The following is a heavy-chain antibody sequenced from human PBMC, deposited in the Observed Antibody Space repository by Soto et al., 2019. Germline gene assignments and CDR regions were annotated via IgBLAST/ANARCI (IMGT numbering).Heavy chain of an antibody. CDR2: IYYSGST. V-gene: IGHV4-61*01. CDR3: ARASGSYYADY. CDR1: GGSVSSGSYY. D-gene: IGHD1-26*01. Sequence: PSETLSLTCTVSGGSVSSGSYYWSWIRQPPGKGLEWIGYIYYSGSTNYNPSLKSRVTISVGTSKNQFSLKLSSVTAADTAVYYCARASGSYYADYWGQGTLVTVSS. J-gene: IGHJ4*02.